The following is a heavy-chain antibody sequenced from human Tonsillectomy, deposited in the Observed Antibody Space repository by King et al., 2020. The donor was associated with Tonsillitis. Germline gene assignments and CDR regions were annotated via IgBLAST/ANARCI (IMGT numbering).Heavy chain of an antibody. J-gene: IGHJ4*02. D-gene: IGHD3-10*01. CDR3: VKGNYYGSGKYYFDC. CDR1: GLTFSTNY. CDR2: ISSGGTST. V-gene: IGHV3-64D*06. Sequence: VQLVESVGGLVPPGGSVRLSCSASGLTFSTNYMVWVRQAPGQGLEFISAISSGGTSTYSVESAKGRFTISRDNFKNTLYLQMSSLTSEDTAMYYCVKGNYYGSGKYYFDCWGQGTLVTVSS.